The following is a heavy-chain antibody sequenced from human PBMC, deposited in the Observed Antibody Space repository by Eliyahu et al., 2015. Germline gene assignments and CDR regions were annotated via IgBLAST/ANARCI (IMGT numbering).Heavy chain of an antibody. D-gene: IGHD3-3*01. J-gene: IGHJ4*02. V-gene: IGHV3-30*03. CDR1: GFTFXXXX. CDR2: ISYDGSNK. Sequence: QVQLVESGGGVVQPGRSLRLSXAASGFTFXXXXMHWGRQAPGKGLVWVALISYDGSNKYYADSVKGRFTISRDNSKNTLYLQMNSLRAEDTAVYYCARDMVFWSGYWGSQVYFEYWGLGTLVTVSS. CDR3: ARDMVFWSGYWGSQVYFEY.